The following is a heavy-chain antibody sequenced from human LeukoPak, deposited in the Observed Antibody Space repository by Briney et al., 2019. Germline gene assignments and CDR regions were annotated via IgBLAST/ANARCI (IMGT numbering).Heavy chain of an antibody. D-gene: IGHD1/OR15-1a*01. J-gene: IGHJ4*02. CDR1: GGSISSYY. Sequence: SSETLSLTCTVSGGSISSYYWSWIRQPPGKGLEWIGYIYYSGSTNYNSSLKSRVTISVDTSKNQFSLKLSSVTAADTAVYYCATVAVGNTQPDYWGQGTLVTVSS. V-gene: IGHV4-59*01. CDR3: ATVAVGNTQPDY. CDR2: IYYSGST.